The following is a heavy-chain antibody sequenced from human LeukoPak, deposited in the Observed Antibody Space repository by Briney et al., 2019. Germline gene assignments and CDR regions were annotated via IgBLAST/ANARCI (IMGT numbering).Heavy chain of an antibody. V-gene: IGHV1-69*04. J-gene: IGHJ1*01. Sequence: GSSVKVSCKASGGTFSSYAISWVRQAPGQGLEWMGRIIPILGIANYAQKFQGRVTITADKSTSTAYMELSSLRSEDTAVYYCASGEGVVGYDSSGHEYFQHWGQGTLVTVSS. CDR2: IIPILGIA. D-gene: IGHD3-22*01. CDR1: GGTFSSYA. CDR3: ASGEGVVGYDSSGHEYFQH.